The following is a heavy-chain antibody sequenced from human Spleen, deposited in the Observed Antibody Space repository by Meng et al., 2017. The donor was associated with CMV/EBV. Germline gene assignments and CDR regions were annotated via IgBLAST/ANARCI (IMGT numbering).Heavy chain of an antibody. J-gene: IGHJ5*02. CDR2: ISAYTGDT. D-gene: IGHD6-6*01. Sequence: ASVKVSCKASGYTFTNYVISWVRQAPGQGLEWMGWISAYTGDTNYAQKLQGRVMMTTDTSITTAYMELRSLRSEDTAVYYCARGSSIAARSPFDPWGQGTLVTVSS. CDR3: ARGSSIAARSPFDP. V-gene: IGHV1-18*01. CDR1: GYTFTNYV.